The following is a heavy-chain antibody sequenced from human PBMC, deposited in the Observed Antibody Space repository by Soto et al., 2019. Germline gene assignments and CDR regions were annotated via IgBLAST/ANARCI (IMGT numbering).Heavy chain of an antibody. D-gene: IGHD3-22*01. V-gene: IGHV3-72*01. CDR3: VRATYFSDSSSYSRCCEY. CDR1: GFTLSDHY. J-gene: IGHJ4*02. Sequence: WGSLRLSCAVSGFTLSDHYIDWVRQAPGKGLEWVGRSRDKANVYSTQYAASLKGRFTTSRDDSKNSLYLQMNSLKTEDTAVYYCVRATYFSDSSSYSRCCEYWGKGNMVLVSA. CDR2: SRDKANVYST.